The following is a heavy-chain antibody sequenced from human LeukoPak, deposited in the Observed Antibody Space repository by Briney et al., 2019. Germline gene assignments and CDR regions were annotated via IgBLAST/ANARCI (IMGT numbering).Heavy chain of an antibody. Sequence: GGSLRLSCAASGFTFSSYAMSWVRQAPGKGLEWVSAISGSGGSTYYADSVKGRFTISRDNSKGTLYLQMNSLRAEDTAVYYCAKAIFGVVILGSWGQGTLVTVSS. V-gene: IGHV3-23*01. D-gene: IGHD3-3*01. CDR2: ISGSGGST. CDR1: GFTFSSYA. CDR3: AKAIFGVVILGS. J-gene: IGHJ4*02.